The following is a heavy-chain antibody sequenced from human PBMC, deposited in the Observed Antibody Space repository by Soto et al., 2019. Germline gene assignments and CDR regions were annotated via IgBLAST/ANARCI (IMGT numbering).Heavy chain of an antibody. J-gene: IGHJ4*02. CDR1: GGSISSGGYY. CDR2: IYYSGST. Sequence: SETLSLTCTVSGGSISSGGYYWSWIRQHPGKGLEWIGYIYYSGSTYYNPSLKSRVTISVDTSKNQFSLKLSSVTAADTAVYYCARVPDYYDSSGYPPAYFDYWGQGTLVTSPQ. CDR3: ARVPDYYDSSGYPPAYFDY. V-gene: IGHV4-31*03. D-gene: IGHD3-22*01.